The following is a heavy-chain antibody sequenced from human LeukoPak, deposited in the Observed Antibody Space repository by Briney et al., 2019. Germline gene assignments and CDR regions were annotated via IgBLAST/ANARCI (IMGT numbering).Heavy chain of an antibody. CDR3: AKGAEMGIAADFDY. CDR1: GFTFDDYA. D-gene: IGHD6-13*01. V-gene: IGHV3-9*03. J-gene: IGHJ4*02. CDR2: ISWNSGSI. Sequence: GGSLRLSCAASGFTFDDYAMHWVRQAPGKGLEWVSGISWNSGSIGYADSVKGRFTISRDNAKNSLYLQMNSLRAEDMALYYCAKGAEMGIAADFDYWGQGTLVTVSS.